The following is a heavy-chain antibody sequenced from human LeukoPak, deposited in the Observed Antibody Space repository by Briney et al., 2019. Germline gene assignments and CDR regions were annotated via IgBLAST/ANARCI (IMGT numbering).Heavy chain of an antibody. CDR1: GFTFSNHE. Sequence: GGSLRLSCAASGFTFSNHEMNWVRQAPGKGLEWISYIRSGGNTRYYADSVKGRFTISRDDAKNSLYLQLNSLRAEDTAVYYCARHYDSSGSHMDYWGQGTLVTVSS. D-gene: IGHD3-22*01. V-gene: IGHV3-48*03. CDR3: ARHYDSSGSHMDY. J-gene: IGHJ4*02. CDR2: IRSGGNTR.